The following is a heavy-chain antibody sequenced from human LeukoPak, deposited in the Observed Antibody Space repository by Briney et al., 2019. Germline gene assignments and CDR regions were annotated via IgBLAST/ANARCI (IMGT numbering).Heavy chain of an antibody. J-gene: IGHJ2*01. V-gene: IGHV4-34*01. CDR1: GGSFSGYY. D-gene: IGHD2-21*02. CDR2: INHSGST. Sequence: PSETLSLTCAVYGGSFSGYYWSWIRQPPGKGLEWIGEINHSGSTNYNPSLKGRVTISVDTSKNQFSLKLSSVTAADTAVYYCARHQSYCGGDCYPGYFDLWGRGTLVTVSS. CDR3: ARHQSYCGGDCYPGYFDL.